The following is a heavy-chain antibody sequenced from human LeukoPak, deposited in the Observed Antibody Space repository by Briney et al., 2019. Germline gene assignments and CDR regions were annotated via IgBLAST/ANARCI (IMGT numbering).Heavy chain of an antibody. D-gene: IGHD3-16*01. Sequence: SETLSLTCSVFGGSMSNYYRSWIRQPPGKGLEWIGYIYYSGSTNYNPSLKSRVTISVDTSKNQFSLKVSSVTAADTAVYYCATSLKGANWFDPWGQGTLVTVSS. J-gene: IGHJ5*02. CDR1: GGSMSNYY. CDR3: ATSLKGANWFDP. CDR2: IYYSGST. V-gene: IGHV4-59*08.